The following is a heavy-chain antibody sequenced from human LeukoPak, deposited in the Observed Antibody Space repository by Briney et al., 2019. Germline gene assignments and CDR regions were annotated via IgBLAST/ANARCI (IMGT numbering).Heavy chain of an antibody. V-gene: IGHV1-2*02. J-gene: IGHJ4*02. Sequence: ASAKVSCKASGYTFTGYYMHWVRQAPGQGLEWMGWINPNSGGTNYAQKFQGRVTMTRDTSISTAYMELSRLRSDDTAVYYCARVTGYVMEDYFDYWGQGTLVTVSA. CDR3: ARVTGYVMEDYFDY. D-gene: IGHD6-13*01. CDR1: GYTFTGYY. CDR2: INPNSGGT.